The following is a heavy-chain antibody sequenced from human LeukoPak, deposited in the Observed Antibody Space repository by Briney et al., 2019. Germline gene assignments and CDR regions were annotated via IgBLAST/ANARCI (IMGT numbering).Heavy chain of an antibody. D-gene: IGHD1-26*01. CDR2: IIPILGIA. V-gene: IGHV1-69*04. CDR3: AGSYLHYQEDY. CDR1: GGTFSSYA. Sequence: GASVKVSCKASGGTFSSYAISWVRQAPGRGLEWMGRIIPILGIANYAQKFQGRVTITADKSTSTAYMELSSLRSEDTAVYYCAGSYLHYQEDYWGQGTLVTVSS. J-gene: IGHJ4*02.